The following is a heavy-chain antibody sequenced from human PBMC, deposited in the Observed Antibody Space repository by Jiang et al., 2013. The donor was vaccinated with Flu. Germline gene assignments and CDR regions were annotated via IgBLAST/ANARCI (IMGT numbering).Heavy chain of an antibody. CDR1: GFSLSFSGVG. V-gene: IGHV2-5*02. J-gene: IGHJ4*02. D-gene: IGHD3-22*01. CDR3: AHRQKDSDGDYLFDY. CDR2: IYWDDDK. Sequence: PTQTLTLTCTFSGFSLSFSGVGVGWIRQPPGKALEWVALIYWDDDKRYSPSLKTRLTITKDTSKNQAVLTITNMDPVDTATYFCAHRQKDSDGDYLFDYWGQGVLVTVSS.